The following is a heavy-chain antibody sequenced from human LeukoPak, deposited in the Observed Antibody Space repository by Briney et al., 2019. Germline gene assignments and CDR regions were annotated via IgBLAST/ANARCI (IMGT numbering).Heavy chain of an antibody. J-gene: IGHJ4*02. CDR2: ISSSSSAI. CDR3: ARGAATRPDC. Sequence: GGSLRLSCAASGFTFSNYCMDWVRQAPGKGLEWVSYISSSSSAIIYADSVKGRFTISRDNVKNSVFLQKNSLRAEDKAVDYSARGAATRPDCWGQGALVTVSS. D-gene: IGHD6-6*01. V-gene: IGHV3-48*01. CDR1: GFTFSNYC.